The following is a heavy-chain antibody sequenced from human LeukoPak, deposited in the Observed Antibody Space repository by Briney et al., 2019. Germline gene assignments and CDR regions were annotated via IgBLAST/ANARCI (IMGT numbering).Heavy chain of an antibody. CDR1: GGSISSSSYY. J-gene: IGHJ4*02. V-gene: IGHV4-39*01. CDR2: IYYSGST. D-gene: IGHD6-19*01. Sequence: SETLSLTCTVSGGSISSSSYYWGWIRQPRGKGLEWIGSIYYSGSTYYNPSLKSRVTISVDTSKNQFSLKLSSVTAADTAVYYCASYSSGWYYFDYWGQGTLVTVSS. CDR3: ASYSSGWYYFDY.